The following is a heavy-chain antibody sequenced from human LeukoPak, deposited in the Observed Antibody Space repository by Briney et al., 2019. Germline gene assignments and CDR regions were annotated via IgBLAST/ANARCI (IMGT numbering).Heavy chain of an antibody. Sequence: MASETLSLTCTVYGGSFSGYYWSWIRQPPGKGLEWIGEINHSGSTNYNPSLKSRVTISVDTSKNQFSLKLSSVTAADTAVYYCARGIKPNDDNIVVVVAAPSYFDYWGQGTLVTVSS. V-gene: IGHV4-34*01. CDR3: ARGIKPNDDNIVVVVAAPSYFDY. J-gene: IGHJ4*02. CDR2: INHSGST. CDR1: GGSFSGYY. D-gene: IGHD2-15*01.